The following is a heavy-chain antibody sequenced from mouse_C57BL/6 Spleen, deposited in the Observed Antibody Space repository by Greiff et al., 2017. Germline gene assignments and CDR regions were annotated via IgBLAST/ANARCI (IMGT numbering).Heavy chain of an antibody. CDR1: GFTFSDYY. D-gene: IGHD2-4*01. V-gene: IGHV5-16*01. Sequence: EVQRVESEGGLVQPGSSMKLSSTASGFTFSDYYMAWVRQVPEKGLEWVANINYDGSSTYYLDSLKSRFIISRDNAKNILYLQMSSLKSEDTATYYCARGKDEYDTWYFDVWGTGTTVTVSS. CDR2: INYDGSST. J-gene: IGHJ1*03. CDR3: ARGKDEYDTWYFDV.